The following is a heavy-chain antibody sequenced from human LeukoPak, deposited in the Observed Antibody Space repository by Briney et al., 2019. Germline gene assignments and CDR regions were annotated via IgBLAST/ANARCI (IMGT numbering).Heavy chain of an antibody. Sequence: GGSLTLSCVASGFTFSEYYMNWVRQAPGKGLEWLSFISHSGSTKYYADSVEGRFTISRDNARNSLDLQMNSLRAEDTAVYFCVRGFTSMFTYYYYMDVWGKGTTVTVSS. V-gene: IGHV3-11*04. D-gene: IGHD5-18*01. CDR1: GFTFSEYY. CDR3: VRGFTSMFTYYYYMDV. CDR2: ISHSGSTK. J-gene: IGHJ6*03.